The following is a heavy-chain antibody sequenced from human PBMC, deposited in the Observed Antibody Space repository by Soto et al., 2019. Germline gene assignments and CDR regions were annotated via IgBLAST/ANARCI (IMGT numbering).Heavy chain of an antibody. J-gene: IGHJ6*02. Sequence: SETLSLTCAVYGGSISTYYWSWIRQPPGKGLEWIGEINHSGSTNYNPSLKSRVTISVDTSKNQFSLKLTSMTAADTAVYYCVREGYYDLWCYYYGMDVWGQGTSVTVSS. D-gene: IGHD3-3*01. CDR3: VREGYYDLWCYYYGMDV. CDR2: INHSGST. CDR1: GGSISTYY. V-gene: IGHV4-34*01.